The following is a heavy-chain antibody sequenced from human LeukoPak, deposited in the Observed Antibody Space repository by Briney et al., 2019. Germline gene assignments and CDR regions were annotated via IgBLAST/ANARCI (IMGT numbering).Heavy chain of an antibody. J-gene: IGHJ6*02. CDR2: ISYDGSNK. Sequence: GGSLRLSCAASGFTLSSYGMHWVRQAPGKGLEWVAVISYDGSNKYYADSVKGRFTISRDNSKNTLYLQMNSLRAEDTAVYYCAKEDYAGYSYGYFSYYYYGMDVWGQGTTVTVSS. D-gene: IGHD5-18*01. CDR1: GFTLSSYG. CDR3: AKEDYAGYSYGYFSYYYYGMDV. V-gene: IGHV3-30*18.